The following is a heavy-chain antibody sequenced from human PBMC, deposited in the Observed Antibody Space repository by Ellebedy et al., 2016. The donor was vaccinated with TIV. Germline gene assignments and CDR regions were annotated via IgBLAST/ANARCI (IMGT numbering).Heavy chain of an antibody. CDR1: GGSMSYYY. V-gene: IGHV4-34*01. D-gene: IGHD3-3*01. J-gene: IGHJ4*02. CDR3: ARCSIWSGLDY. CDR2: INHSGST. Sequence: MPSETLSLTCSVSGGSMSYYYWGWVRQPPGKGMEWIGEINHSGSTNYNPSLKSRVTISVDTSKNQFSLKLSSVTAADTAVYYCARCSIWSGLDYWGQGTLVTVSS.